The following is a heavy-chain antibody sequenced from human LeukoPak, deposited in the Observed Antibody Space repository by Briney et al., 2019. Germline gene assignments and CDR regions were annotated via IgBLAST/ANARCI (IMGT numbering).Heavy chain of an antibody. CDR3: AREGWGITMVRGVITDGFDP. J-gene: IGHJ5*02. CDR2: IYTSGST. CDR1: GGSISSGSYY. Sequence: SETLCLTCTVSGGSISSGSYYWSWIRQPAGKGLEWIGGIYTSGSTNYNPSLKSRVTISVDTSKNQFSLKLSSVTAADTAVYYCAREGWGITMVRGVITDGFDPWGQGTLVTVSS. D-gene: IGHD3-10*01. V-gene: IGHV4-61*02.